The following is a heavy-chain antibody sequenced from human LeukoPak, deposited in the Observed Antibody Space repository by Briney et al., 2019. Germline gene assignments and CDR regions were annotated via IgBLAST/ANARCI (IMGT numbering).Heavy chain of an antibody. CDR3: ATVYDGYCSSTSCYSPDY. V-gene: IGHV3-30*01. J-gene: IGHJ4*02. CDR2: TSCDGSNK. CDR1: GFTFSSYA. D-gene: IGHD2-2*01. Sequence: AGRSQRLSCAAFGFTFSSYAMRWVRQAPGKGLEWVSVTSCDGSNKYYADSVKGRFTISRDNSKNTLYLQMNSLRAEDTAVYYCATVYDGYCSSTSCYSPDYWGQGTLVTVSS.